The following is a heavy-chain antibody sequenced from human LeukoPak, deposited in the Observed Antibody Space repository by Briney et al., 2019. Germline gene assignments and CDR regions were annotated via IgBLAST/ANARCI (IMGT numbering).Heavy chain of an antibody. V-gene: IGHV4-59*08. D-gene: IGHD3-10*01. J-gene: IGHJ4*02. CDR1: GGSISSYY. CDR2: IYYSGST. CDR3: ARFRRGWGSPFDY. Sequence: PSETLSLTCTVAGGSISSYYWSWIRQPPGKGLEWIGYIYYSGSTNYNPSLKSRVTISVDTSKNQFSLKLSSVTAADTAVYYCARFRRGWGSPFDYWGQGTLVTVSS.